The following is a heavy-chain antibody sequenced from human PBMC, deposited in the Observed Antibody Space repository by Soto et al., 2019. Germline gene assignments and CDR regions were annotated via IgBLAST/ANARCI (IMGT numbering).Heavy chain of an antibody. Sequence: SGPTLVNPTQTLTLTCTFSGFSFTTSEMRVGWIRRPPGKALEWLARIDWDDDKFYSTSRKTRLTISKDTSKNQVVLTITNIDPVDTATYDCGHIQVSGSAFDIWGQGTMVTVSS. CDR3: GHIQVSGSAFDI. V-gene: IGHV2-70*04. CDR1: GFSFTTSEMR. CDR2: IDWDDDK. J-gene: IGHJ3*02. D-gene: IGHD2-15*01.